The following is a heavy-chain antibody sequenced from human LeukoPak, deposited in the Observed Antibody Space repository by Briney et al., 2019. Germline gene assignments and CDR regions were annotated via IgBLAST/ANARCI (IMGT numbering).Heavy chain of an antibody. Sequence: SVKVSCKASGGTFISYAISWVRQAPAQGLEWMGGIIPTFGTANYAQTFQGRVTITADESTSTAYMELSSLRSEDTGVYYCARGAIDIDGMDVWGQGTTVTVSS. CDR2: IIPTFGTA. J-gene: IGHJ6*02. CDR3: ARGAIDIDGMDV. CDR1: GGTFISYA. V-gene: IGHV1-69*01. D-gene: IGHD3-9*01.